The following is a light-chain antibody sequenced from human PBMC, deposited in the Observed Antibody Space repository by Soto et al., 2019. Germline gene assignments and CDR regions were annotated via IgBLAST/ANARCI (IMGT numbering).Light chain of an antibody. V-gene: IGLV2-23*01. CDR1: SSNIGGYNV. Sequence: QSVLTHPASVSGSPGQSITISCSGTSSNIGGYNVVSWYQQHTGKDPKVIVYEGIKRPSGVSDRFSGSTSGSTASLTISGLQAEDEAEYYCCSYAGSSTLYVFGTGTKVTVL. CDR3: CSYAGSSTLYV. J-gene: IGLJ1*01. CDR2: EGI.